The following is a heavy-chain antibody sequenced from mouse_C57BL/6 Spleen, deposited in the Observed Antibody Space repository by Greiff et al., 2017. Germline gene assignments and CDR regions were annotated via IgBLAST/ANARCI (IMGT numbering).Heavy chain of an antibody. J-gene: IGHJ2*01. D-gene: IGHD4-1*01. CDR2: INPSTGGT. CDR1: GYSFTGYY. V-gene: IGHV1-42*01. CDR3: ARGLAFDY. Sequence: EVQLQQSGPELVKPGASVTISCKASGYSFTGYYMNWVKQSPEKSLEWIGEINPSTGGTTYNQKFKAKATLTVDKSSSTAYMQLKSLTSEDSAVYYCARGLAFDYWGQGTTLTVSS.